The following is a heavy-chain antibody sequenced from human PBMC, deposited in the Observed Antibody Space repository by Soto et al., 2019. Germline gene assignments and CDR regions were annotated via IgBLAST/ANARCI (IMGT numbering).Heavy chain of an antibody. D-gene: IGHD3-3*01. CDR3: AGIGEEIYYGMDV. CDR2: IYARGST. Sequence: QVQLQESGPGLVKPSETLPITCTVSGGPMRSSYWNWIRKPAGGGLEWIGRIYARGSTKYNPSLESRVTMFVDVSQNQFSLRLTSVTAADTAVYYCAGIGEEIYYGMDVWGQGTTVTVSS. J-gene: IGHJ6*02. CDR1: GGPMRSSY. V-gene: IGHV4-4*07.